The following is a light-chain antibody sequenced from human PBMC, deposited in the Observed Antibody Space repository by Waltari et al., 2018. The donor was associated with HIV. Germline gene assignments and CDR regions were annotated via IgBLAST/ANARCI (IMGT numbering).Light chain of an antibody. Sequence: QSALTQPASVSGSPGPSITISCTGSSSAVGSYKHVSWYQQHPGKAPRLIIYEVSKRPSGVSNRYSASKSGKTASLTVSGLRAEDEADYYCSSYAGSSTFVIFGGGTKLTVL. CDR2: EVS. CDR1: SSAVGSYKH. J-gene: IGLJ2*01. V-gene: IGLV2-23*02. CDR3: SSYAGSSTFVI.